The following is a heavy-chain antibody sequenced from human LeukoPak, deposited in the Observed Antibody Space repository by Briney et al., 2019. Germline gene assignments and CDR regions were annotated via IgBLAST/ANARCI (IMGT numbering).Heavy chain of an antibody. Sequence: GGSLRLSCAASGFTLSNYSMNWVRQAPGKGLEWVAFISSSSSYIFYADSLKGRFTISRDNAKNSLYLQMNSLRADDTAVYYCARYLAYGDDGLWGQGTLVTVSS. V-gene: IGHV3-21*01. CDR2: ISSSSSYI. J-gene: IGHJ4*02. CDR1: GFTLSNYS. D-gene: IGHD4-17*01. CDR3: ARYLAYGDDGL.